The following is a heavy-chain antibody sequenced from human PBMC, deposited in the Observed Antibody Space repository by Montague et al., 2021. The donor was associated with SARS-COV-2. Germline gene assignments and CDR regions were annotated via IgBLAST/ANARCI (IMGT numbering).Heavy chain of an antibody. CDR2: ISYTGHT. CDR3: ARSHYSVSWCPD. D-gene: IGHD5/OR15-5a*01. CDR1: GGSFSGYF. J-gene: IGHJ4*02. V-gene: IGHV4-34*01. Sequence: SETLSLTCAIYGGSFSGYFWSWIRQSPGKGLEWIGEISYTGHTIYNPSLQSRVSISGDSSENQFSLTLTSVTAADTAVYYCARSHYSVSWCPDWGQGTLVTVSS.